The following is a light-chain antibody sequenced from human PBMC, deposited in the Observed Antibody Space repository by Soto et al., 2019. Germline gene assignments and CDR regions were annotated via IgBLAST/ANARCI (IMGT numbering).Light chain of an antibody. V-gene: IGLV2-14*03. CDR1: RSDIGAYNF. J-gene: IGLJ2*01. CDR2: DVN. CDR3: TSGTTSTNMI. Sequence: QSALTQPDSVSGSPGQSITISCTGTRSDIGAYNFVSWYQQHPGEVPKLILYDVNVRPSGVSNRFSGSKSGNTASLTICGLQAEDEADYYCTSGTTSTNMIFGGGTKVTVL.